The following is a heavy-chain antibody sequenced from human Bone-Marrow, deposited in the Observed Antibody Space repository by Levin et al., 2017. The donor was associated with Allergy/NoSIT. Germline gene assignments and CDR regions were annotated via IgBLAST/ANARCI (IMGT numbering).Heavy chain of an antibody. CDR2: IIPIYGIA. Sequence: PGESLKISCKASGGTFSSNYAINWVRQAPGQGLEWMGDIIPIYGIANYAQKFQGRVTITADGSTSTAYMELSSLGSEDTALYYCVRDFGIKQPFFDLWGPGTPVTVSS. J-gene: IGHJ4*02. CDR3: VRDFGIKQPFFDL. V-gene: IGHV1-69*01. D-gene: IGHD5-18*01. CDR1: GGTFSSNYA.